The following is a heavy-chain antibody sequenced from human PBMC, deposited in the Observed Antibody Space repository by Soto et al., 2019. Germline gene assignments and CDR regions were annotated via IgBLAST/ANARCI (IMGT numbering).Heavy chain of an antibody. Sequence: QVQLVESGGGVVQPGRSLRLSCAASGFTFSSYGMHWVRQAPGKGLEGVAVILYDGSNKYYADSVKGRCTISRDNSKNSLYLQMNSLRAEDTAVYYCAKEAIAVARDNDAFDIWGQRTMVTVSS. CDR2: ILYDGSNK. J-gene: IGHJ3*02. CDR1: GFTFSSYG. V-gene: IGHV3-30*18. D-gene: IGHD6-19*01. CDR3: AKEAIAVARDNDAFDI.